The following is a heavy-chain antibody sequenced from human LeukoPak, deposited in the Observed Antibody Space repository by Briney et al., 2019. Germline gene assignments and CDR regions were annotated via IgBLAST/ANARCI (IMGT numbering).Heavy chain of an antibody. D-gene: IGHD1-26*01. V-gene: IGHV4-39*07. CDR1: GGSISSSSYY. CDR2: IYYSGST. J-gene: IGHJ5*02. CDR3: ARPRFEDSLLGATGNWFDP. Sequence: SETLSLTCTVSGGSISSSSYYWGWIRQPPGKGLEWIGSIYYSGSTYYNPSLKSRVTISVDTSKNQFSLKLSSVTAADTAVYYCARPRFEDSLLGATGNWFDPWGQGTLVTVSS.